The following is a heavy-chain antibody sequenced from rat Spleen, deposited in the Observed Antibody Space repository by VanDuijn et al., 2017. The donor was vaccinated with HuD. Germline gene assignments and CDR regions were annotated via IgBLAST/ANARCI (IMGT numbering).Heavy chain of an antibody. D-gene: IGHD3-6*01. V-gene: IGHV5-25*01. Sequence: EVHLVESGGGLVQPGRSMKLSCAASGFTFSNYYMAWVRQAPTKGLEWVTFISPSGATTNYRDSVKGRFTISRDNARGTLYLQMDSLGSEDTATYYCAKNWDYWGQGVMVTVSS. J-gene: IGHJ2*01. CDR1: GFTFSNYY. CDR2: ISPSGATT. CDR3: AKNWDY.